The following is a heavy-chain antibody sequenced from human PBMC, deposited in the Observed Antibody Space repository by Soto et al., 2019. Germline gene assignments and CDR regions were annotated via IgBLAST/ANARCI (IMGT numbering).Heavy chain of an antibody. J-gene: IGHJ4*02. Sequence: SETLSLTCAVAGGSISSSNWWSWVRQPPGKGLEGIGEIYHSGSTNYNPSLKSRVTISVDKSKNQFSLKLSSVTAADTAVYYCARGSYYYDSSGYYYVGDFDYWGQGTLVT. D-gene: IGHD3-22*01. CDR3: ARGSYYYDSSGYYYVGDFDY. CDR2: IYHSGST. V-gene: IGHV4-4*02. CDR1: GGSISSSNW.